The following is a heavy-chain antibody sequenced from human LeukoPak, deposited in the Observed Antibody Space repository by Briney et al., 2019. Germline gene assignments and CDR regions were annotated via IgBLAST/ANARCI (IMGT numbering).Heavy chain of an antibody. CDR2: IKGTNDGGTA. D-gene: IGHD6-19*01. CDR3: AKKGYSTGWYTDY. J-gene: IGHJ4*02. V-gene: IGHV3-15*01. CDR1: GFTFTTAW. Sequence: GGSLRLSCTASGFTFTTAWMSWVRQAPGKGLEWVGCIKGTNDGGTADYAAPVKGRFIISRDDSKNTLYLQMNSLRAGDTAIYYCAKKGYSTGWYTDYWGQGTLVTVSS.